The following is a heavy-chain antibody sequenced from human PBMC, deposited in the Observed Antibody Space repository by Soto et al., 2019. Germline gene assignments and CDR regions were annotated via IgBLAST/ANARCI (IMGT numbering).Heavy chain of an antibody. J-gene: IGHJ4*02. CDR1: GFTFSTST. Sequence: EVQLVESGGGLVKPGGSLRLSCAASGFTFSTSTMNWVRQAPGQGLEWVSSISSTSAYTYYAASVRGRFTISRDNAKNPLYLQLNSRTAEDTAGSYCARVGSPGYCRGGFSAPPDCGGQGTLVTVSS. CDR3: ARVGSPGYCRGGFSAPPDC. CDR2: ISSTSAYT. V-gene: IGHV3-21*02. D-gene: IGHD2-15*01.